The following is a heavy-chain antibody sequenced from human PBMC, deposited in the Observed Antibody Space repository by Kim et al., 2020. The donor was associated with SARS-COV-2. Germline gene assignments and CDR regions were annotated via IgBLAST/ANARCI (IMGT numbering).Heavy chain of an antibody. D-gene: IGHD4-17*01. J-gene: IGHJ5*02. CDR3: ARATVTPESIWFDP. V-gene: IGHV1-69*04. Sequence: AQRFQGRVTITADKSTSTAYMELSSLRSEDTAVYYCARATVTPESIWFDPWGQGTLVTVSS.